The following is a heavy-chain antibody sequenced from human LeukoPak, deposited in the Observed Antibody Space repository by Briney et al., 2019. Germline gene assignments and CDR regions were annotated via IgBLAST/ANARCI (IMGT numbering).Heavy chain of an antibody. CDR3: AKDRVSYYYYMDV. Sequence: AFIRYDGSNKYYADSVKGRFTISRDNSKNTLYLQMNSLRAEDTAVYYCAKDRVSYYYYMDVWGKGTTVTVSS. V-gene: IGHV3-30*02. J-gene: IGHJ6*03. D-gene: IGHD3-3*01. CDR2: IRYDGSNK.